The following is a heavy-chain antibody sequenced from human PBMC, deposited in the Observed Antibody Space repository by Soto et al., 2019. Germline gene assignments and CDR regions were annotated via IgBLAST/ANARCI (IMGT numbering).Heavy chain of an antibody. CDR3: ARGFYLRVTTVNNWFDP. D-gene: IGHD4-17*01. CDR1: RGSISSSGYY. CDR2: IYYSGST. J-gene: IGHJ5*02. Sequence: PSETLSLTCTVSRGSISSSGYYWGWIRQPPGKGLEWIGTIYYSGSTYYNPSLKSRVTISVDTSKNQFSLKLSSVTAADTAVYYCARGFYLRVTTVNNWFDPWGQGTLVTVS. V-gene: IGHV4-39*01.